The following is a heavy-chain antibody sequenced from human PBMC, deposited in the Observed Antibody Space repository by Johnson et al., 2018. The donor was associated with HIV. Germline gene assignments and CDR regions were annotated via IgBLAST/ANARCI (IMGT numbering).Heavy chain of an antibody. Sequence: QVQLVESGGGLVQPGGSLRLSCAASGFTFSSYWMSWVRQAPGKGLEWVAVISYDGSNKYYADSVKGRFTISRDNSKNTLYLQMNSLRAEDTAVYSCARGGRGDYVVAFDIWGQGTMVTVSS. CDR3: ARGGRGDYVVAFDI. J-gene: IGHJ3*02. V-gene: IGHV3-30-3*01. CDR1: GFTFSSYW. CDR2: ISYDGSNK. D-gene: IGHD4-17*01.